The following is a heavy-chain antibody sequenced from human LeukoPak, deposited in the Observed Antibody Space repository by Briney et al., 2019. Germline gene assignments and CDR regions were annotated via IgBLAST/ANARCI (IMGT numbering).Heavy chain of an antibody. CDR2: ISGGGGST. V-gene: IGHV3-23*01. Sequence: GGSLRLSCAASGLTFSSYAMNWVRQAPGKGLEWVSAISGGGGSTYYADSVKGRFTISRDNAKNTLYLQMNSLRAEDTAVYYCASASSHRIAAGGDYWGQGTLVTVSS. CDR3: ASASSHRIAAGGDY. D-gene: IGHD6-13*01. CDR1: GLTFSSYA. J-gene: IGHJ4*02.